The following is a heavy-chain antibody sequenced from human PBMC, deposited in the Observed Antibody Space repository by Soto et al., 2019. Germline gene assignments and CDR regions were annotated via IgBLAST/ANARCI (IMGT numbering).Heavy chain of an antibody. D-gene: IGHD1-1*01. Sequence: SLRLSCAASGVPFNSYWMTLVRQAPGRGLEWVANIRLDGADQNYADSVTGRFTISQDNTKNLLHLQMTSLRDEDTAVYYYVRVGGPTTFGYWGQGTLVTVSS. J-gene: IGHJ4*02. CDR1: GVPFNSYW. CDR3: VRVGGPTTFGY. CDR2: IRLDGADQ. V-gene: IGHV3-7*01.